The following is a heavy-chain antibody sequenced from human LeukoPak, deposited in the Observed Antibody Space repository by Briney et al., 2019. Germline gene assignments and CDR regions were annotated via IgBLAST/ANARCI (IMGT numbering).Heavy chain of an antibody. CDR2: ISSSGSTI. V-gene: IGHV3-48*03. Sequence: GGSLRLSCAASGFTFSSYEMNWVRQAPGKGLEWVSYISSSGSTIYYADSVKGRFTISRDNAKNSLYLQMNSLRAEDTAVYYCARDHYDYVWGSYRPLDYWGQGILVTVSS. J-gene: IGHJ4*02. CDR3: ARDHYDYVWGSYRPLDY. D-gene: IGHD3-16*02. CDR1: GFTFSSYE.